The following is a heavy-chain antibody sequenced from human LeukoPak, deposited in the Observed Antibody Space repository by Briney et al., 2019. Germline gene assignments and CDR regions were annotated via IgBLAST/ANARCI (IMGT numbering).Heavy chain of an antibody. J-gene: IGHJ4*02. V-gene: IGHV1-8*01. CDR3: ARGGYYGSGSYPDY. Sequence: ASVKVSCKASGYTLTSYDINWVRQATGQGLEWMGWINPNSGNTGYAQKFQGRVTMTRNTSISTAYMELSSLRSEDTAVYYCARGGYYGSGSYPDYWGQGTLVTVSS. D-gene: IGHD3-10*01. CDR2: INPNSGNT. CDR1: GYTLTSYD.